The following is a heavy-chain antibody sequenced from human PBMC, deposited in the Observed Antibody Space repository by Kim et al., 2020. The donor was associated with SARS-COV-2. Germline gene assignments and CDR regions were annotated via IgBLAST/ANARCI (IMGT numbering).Heavy chain of an antibody. CDR3: AKERHTFSSSWYSFFDY. J-gene: IGHJ4*02. V-gene: IGHV3-23*01. CDR2: ISGSGGST. D-gene: IGHD6-13*01. CDR1: GFTFSSYA. Sequence: GGSLRLSCAASGFTFSSYAMSWVRQAPGKGLEWVSAISGSGGSTYYADSVKGRFTISRDNSKNTLYLQMNSLRAEDTAVYYCAKERHTFSSSWYSFFDYWGQGTLVTVSS.